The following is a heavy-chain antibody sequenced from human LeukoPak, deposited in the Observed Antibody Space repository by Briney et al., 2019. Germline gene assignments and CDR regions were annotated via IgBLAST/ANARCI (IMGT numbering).Heavy chain of an antibody. Sequence: ASVKVSCKASGYTFTSYGISWVRQAPGQGLEWMGWISAYNGNTNYAQKLQGRVTMTTDTSTSTAYMELRSLRSDDTAVYYCARTRGGQLLVPFDYWGQGTLVTVSS. CDR1: GYTFTSYG. J-gene: IGHJ4*02. CDR2: ISAYNGNT. CDR3: ARTRGGQLLVPFDY. V-gene: IGHV1-18*01. D-gene: IGHD6-13*01.